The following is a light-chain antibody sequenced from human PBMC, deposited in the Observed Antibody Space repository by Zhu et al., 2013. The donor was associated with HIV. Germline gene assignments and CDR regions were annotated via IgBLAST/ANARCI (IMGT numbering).Light chain of an antibody. CDR1: QSVSSN. CDR3: QQYNYWPPLT. V-gene: IGKV3-15*01. CDR2: GAS. J-gene: IGKJ4*01. Sequence: EIVLTQSPGTLSLSPGERATFSCRASQSVSSNLAWYQQKPGQPPRLLIYGASTRATGIPARFSGSGSGTEFTLTISSLQSEDFAVYYCQQYNYWPPLTFGGGTKVEIK.